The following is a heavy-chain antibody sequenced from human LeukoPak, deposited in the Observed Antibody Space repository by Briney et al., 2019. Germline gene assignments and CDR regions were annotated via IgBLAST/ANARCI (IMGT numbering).Heavy chain of an antibody. Sequence: GGSLRLSCAASGFTFSSYWMTWVRQALGKGLEWVANIKRDGSEKHYVDSVKGRFTISRDNAKNSVFLQMNSLRAEDTAVYYCAKDGGLWVSAHWGDSWGRGTLVTVSS. CDR2: IKRDGSEK. CDR3: AKDGGLWVSAHWGDS. CDR1: GFTFSSYW. J-gene: IGHJ4*02. D-gene: IGHD7-27*01. V-gene: IGHV3-7*03.